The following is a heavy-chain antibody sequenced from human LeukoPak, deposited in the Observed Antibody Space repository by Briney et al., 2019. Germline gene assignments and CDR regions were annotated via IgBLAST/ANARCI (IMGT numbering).Heavy chain of an antibody. V-gene: IGHV3-30-3*01. J-gene: IGHJ4*02. Sequence: GGSLRLSCAASGFTFSSYVMHWVRQAPGKGLEWVAVISYDGSNKYYADSVKGRFTISRDNSKNTLYLQMNSLRAEDTAVYYCAREDYDSSGYYYFDYWGQGTLVTVSS. D-gene: IGHD3-22*01. CDR2: ISYDGSNK. CDR1: GFTFSSYV. CDR3: AREDYDSSGYYYFDY.